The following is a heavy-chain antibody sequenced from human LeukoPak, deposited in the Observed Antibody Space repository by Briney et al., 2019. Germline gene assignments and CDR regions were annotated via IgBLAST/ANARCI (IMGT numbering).Heavy chain of an antibody. Sequence: PSETLSLTCTVSGGSISSYYWSWIRQPPGKGLEWIGYIYYSGSTNYNPSLKSRVTISVDTSKSQFSLKLSSVTAADTAVYHCAKGGVYGDYVGDWFDPWGQGTLVTVSS. CDR2: IYYSGST. D-gene: IGHD4-17*01. J-gene: IGHJ5*02. CDR1: GGSISSYY. CDR3: AKGGVYGDYVGDWFDP. V-gene: IGHV4-59*01.